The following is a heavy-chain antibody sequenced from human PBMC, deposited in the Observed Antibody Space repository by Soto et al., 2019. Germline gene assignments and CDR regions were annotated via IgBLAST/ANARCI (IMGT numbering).Heavy chain of an antibody. CDR3: AKPSFEEIVATSDEGRFDY. CDR2: ISGSGGST. Sequence: GGSLRLSCAASGFTFSSYAMSWVRQAPGKGLEWVSAISGSGGSTYYADSVKGRFTISRDNSKNTLYLQMNSLRAEDTAVYYCAKPSFEEIVATSDEGRFDYWGQGTLVTVSS. J-gene: IGHJ4*02. CDR1: GFTFSSYA. D-gene: IGHD5-12*01. V-gene: IGHV3-23*01.